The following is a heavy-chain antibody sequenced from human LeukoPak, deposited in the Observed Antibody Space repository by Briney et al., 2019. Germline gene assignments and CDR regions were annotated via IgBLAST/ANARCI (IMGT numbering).Heavy chain of an antibody. CDR1: GFIFDDYA. CDR3: AKDLSSIVGALFDY. D-gene: IGHD1-26*01. V-gene: IGHV3-9*01. J-gene: IGHJ4*02. CDR2: ISWNSGSI. Sequence: PGGSLRLSCAASGFIFDDYAMHWVRQAPGKGLEWVSGISWNSGSIGYADSVKGRFTISRDNAKNSLYLQMNSLGAEDTALYYCAKDLSSIVGALFDYWGQGTLVTVSS.